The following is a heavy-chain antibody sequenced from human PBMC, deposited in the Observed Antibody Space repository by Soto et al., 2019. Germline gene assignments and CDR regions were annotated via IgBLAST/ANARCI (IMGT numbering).Heavy chain of an antibody. J-gene: IGHJ1*01. D-gene: IGHD3-22*01. Sequence: LRLSCAASGFTFSSYAMSWVRQNTGKGLEWVSAISGSGGSTYYADSVKGRFTISRDNSKNTLYLQMNSLRAEDTAVYYCAKDPSSGPAEYFQHWGQGTLVTVSS. V-gene: IGHV3-23*01. CDR2: ISGSGGST. CDR3: AKDPSSGPAEYFQH. CDR1: GFTFSSYA.